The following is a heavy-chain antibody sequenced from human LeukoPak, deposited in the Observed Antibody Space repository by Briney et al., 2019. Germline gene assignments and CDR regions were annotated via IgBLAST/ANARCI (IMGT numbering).Heavy chain of an antibody. CDR2: IYYSGST. V-gene: IGHV4-59*01. CDR3: AREGVAARPGLYYFDY. Sequence: SETLSLTCTVSGGSLSSYLWSWIRPPPGKGLEGVGDIYYSGSTNYNPSLKSRVTISVDTSKNQFSLKLSSVTAADTAVYYCAREGVAARPGLYYFDYWGQGTLVTVSS. CDR1: GGSLSSYL. J-gene: IGHJ4*02. D-gene: IGHD6-6*01.